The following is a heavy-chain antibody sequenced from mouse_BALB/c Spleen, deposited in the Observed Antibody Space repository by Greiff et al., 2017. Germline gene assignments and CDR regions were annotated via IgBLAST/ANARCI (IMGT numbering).Heavy chain of an antibody. CDR3: ARFITTVVAGGYFDY. V-gene: IGHV1-80*01. Sequence: QVQLQQSGAELVRPGSSVKISCKASGYAFSSYWMNWVKQRPGQGLEWIGQIYPGDGDTNYNGKFKGKATLTADKSSSTAYMQLSSLTSEDSAVYFCARFITTVVAGGYFDYWGQGTTLTVSS. CDR2: IYPGDGDT. D-gene: IGHD1-1*01. CDR1: GYAFSSYW. J-gene: IGHJ2*01.